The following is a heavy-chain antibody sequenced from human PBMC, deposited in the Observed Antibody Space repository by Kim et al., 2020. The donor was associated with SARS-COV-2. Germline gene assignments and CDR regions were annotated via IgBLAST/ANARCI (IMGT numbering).Heavy chain of an antibody. CDR3: ARDAGGSYRYFDY. Sequence: YADSVKGRFTISRDNSKSTLYLQMNSLRAEDTAVYYCARDAGGSYRYFDYWGQGTLVTVSS. V-gene: IGHV3-30*01. J-gene: IGHJ4*02. D-gene: IGHD1-26*01.